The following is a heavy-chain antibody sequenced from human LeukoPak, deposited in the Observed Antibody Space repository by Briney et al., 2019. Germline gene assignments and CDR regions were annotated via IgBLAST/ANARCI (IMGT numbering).Heavy chain of an antibody. CDR2: LKEDGSEK. CDR3: ARGVYYFDY. CDR1: GFTFSSHW. Sequence: PGGSLRLSCAASGFTFSSHWMTWVRQAPGKGLEWVANLKEDGSEKYYVDSVKGRFTISRDNAKNSLYLQMNSLRGDDTAVYYYARGVYYFDYWGQGTLVTVSS. J-gene: IGHJ4*02. V-gene: IGHV3-7*04.